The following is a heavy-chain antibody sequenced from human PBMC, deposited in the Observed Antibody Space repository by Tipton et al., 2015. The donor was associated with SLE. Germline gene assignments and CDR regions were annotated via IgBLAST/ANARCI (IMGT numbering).Heavy chain of an antibody. CDR2: IYSSGST. Sequence: LRLSCTVSGASIRSYYWSWIRQPPGKGLEWIGNIYSSGSTNYNPSLKSRVTMSLDTSKNQFSLKLSSVTAADTAVYYCARDSLSGDNWFDPWGQGTLVTVSS. D-gene: IGHD1-1*01. J-gene: IGHJ5*02. CDR3: ARDSLSGDNWFDP. V-gene: IGHV4-59*01. CDR1: GASIRSYY.